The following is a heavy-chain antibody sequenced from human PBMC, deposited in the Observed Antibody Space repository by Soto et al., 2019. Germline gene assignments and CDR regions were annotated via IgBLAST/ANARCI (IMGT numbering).Heavy chain of an antibody. CDR1: GGSFSGYY. CDR2: INHSGST. Sequence: SETLSLTCAVYGGSFSGYYWSWIRQPPGKGLEWIGEINHSGSTNYNPSLKSRVTISVDTSKNQFSLKLSSVTAADTAVYYCARGVLLDRATDFDYWGQGALVTVSS. D-gene: IGHD3-10*01. V-gene: IGHV4-34*01. J-gene: IGHJ4*02. CDR3: ARGVLLDRATDFDY.